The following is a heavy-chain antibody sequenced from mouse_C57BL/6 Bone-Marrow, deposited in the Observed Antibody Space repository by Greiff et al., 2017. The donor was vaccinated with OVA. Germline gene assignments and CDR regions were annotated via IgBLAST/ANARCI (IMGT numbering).Heavy chain of an antibody. CDR1: GYTFTSYW. Sequence: VQLQQPGAELVMPGASVKLSCKASGYTFTSYWMHWVQQRPGQGLEWIGEIDPSDSSTNYNQKFTVKSTLTVDKSSSTAYMQLSSLTSEDSAVYYCAREKDYYGSGFDYWGQGTTLTVSS. CDR3: AREKDYYGSGFDY. D-gene: IGHD1-1*01. V-gene: IGHV1-69*01. CDR2: IDPSDSST. J-gene: IGHJ2*01.